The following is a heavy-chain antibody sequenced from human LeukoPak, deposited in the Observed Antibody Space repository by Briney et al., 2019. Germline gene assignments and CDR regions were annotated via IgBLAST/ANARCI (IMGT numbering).Heavy chain of an antibody. CDR2: ISGSGGST. D-gene: IGHD4-23*01. CDR3: ARHQRGNSDAFDI. J-gene: IGHJ3*02. Sequence: GGSLRLSCAASGFTFSSYVMSWVRQDPGKGLEWVSAISGSGGSTYYADSVKGRFTISRDNSNNTLYLQMNSLRAEDTAVYYCARHQRGNSDAFDIWGQGTMVTVSS. V-gene: IGHV3-23*01. CDR1: GFTFSSYV.